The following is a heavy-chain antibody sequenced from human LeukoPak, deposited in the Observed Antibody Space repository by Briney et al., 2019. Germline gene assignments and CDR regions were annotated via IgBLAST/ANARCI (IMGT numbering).Heavy chain of an antibody. Sequence: GGSLRLSCAASGFTFSSYEMNWVRQAPGKGLEWVSYISSSGSTIYYADSVKGRFTISRDNAKNSLYLQMNSLRAEDTAVYYCARDARWGKGGAAYWGQRTLVTVSS. CDR1: GFTFSSYE. CDR2: ISSSGSTI. J-gene: IGHJ4*02. CDR3: ARDARWGKGGAAY. D-gene: IGHD3-16*01. V-gene: IGHV3-48*03.